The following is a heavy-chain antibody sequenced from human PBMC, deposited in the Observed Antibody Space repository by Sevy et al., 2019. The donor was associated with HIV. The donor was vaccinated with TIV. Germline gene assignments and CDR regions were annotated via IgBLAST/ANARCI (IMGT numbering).Heavy chain of an antibody. CDR2: ISSSTSYI. CDR3: ARDVASTMGYYYGMDV. CDR1: GFTVSSNT. V-gene: IGHV3-21*01. J-gene: IGHJ6*02. D-gene: IGHD5-12*01. Sequence: GGSLRLSCAASGFTVSSNTMNWVRQAPGKGLEWVSSISSSTSYIYYADSVKGRFTLSRDNAKNSLYLQMNSLRVEDTAVYYCARDVASTMGYYYGMDVWGQGTTVTVSS.